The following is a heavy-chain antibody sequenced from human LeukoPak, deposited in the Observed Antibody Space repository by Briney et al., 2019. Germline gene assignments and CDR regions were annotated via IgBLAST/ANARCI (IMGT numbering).Heavy chain of an antibody. D-gene: IGHD3-9*01. CDR1: GFTFSSYG. Sequence: GRSLRLSCAASGFTFSSYGMHWVRQAPGKGLEWVAVISYDGSNKYYADSVKGRFTISRDNSKNTLYLQMNSLRAEDTVVYYCAKDLEVYDILTGYYDYWGQGTLVTVSS. V-gene: IGHV3-30*18. J-gene: IGHJ4*02. CDR2: ISYDGSNK. CDR3: AKDLEVYDILTGYYDY.